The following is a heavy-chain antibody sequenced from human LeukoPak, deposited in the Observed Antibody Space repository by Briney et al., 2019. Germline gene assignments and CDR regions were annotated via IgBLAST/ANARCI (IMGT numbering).Heavy chain of an antibody. Sequence: SETLSLTCTVSGGSISSGGYYWSWLRQHPGKGLEWVGYIYYSGSTYYNPSLKSRVTISVDTSKNQFSLKLSSVTAADTAVYYCARGGDFWFDPWGQGTLVTVSS. V-gene: IGHV4-31*03. D-gene: IGHD2-21*01. CDR1: GGSISSGGYY. J-gene: IGHJ5*02. CDR3: ARGGDFWFDP. CDR2: IYYSGST.